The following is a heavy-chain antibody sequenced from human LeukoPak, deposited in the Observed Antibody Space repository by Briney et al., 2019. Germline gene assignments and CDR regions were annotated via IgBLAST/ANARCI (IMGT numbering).Heavy chain of an antibody. V-gene: IGHV3-21*01. D-gene: IGHD3-22*01. Sequence: NPGGSLRLSCAASGFTLSSYSMNWVRQAPGKGLEWVSSISSSSSYIYYADSVKGRFTISRDNAKNSLYLQMNSLRAEDTAVYYCATTSPDSSGYYYPYFDYWGQGTLVTVSS. CDR1: GFTLSSYS. CDR2: ISSSSSYI. J-gene: IGHJ4*02. CDR3: ATTSPDSSGYYYPYFDY.